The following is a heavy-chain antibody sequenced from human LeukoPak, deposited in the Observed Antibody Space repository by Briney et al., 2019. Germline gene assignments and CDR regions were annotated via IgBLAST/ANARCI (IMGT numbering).Heavy chain of an antibody. CDR1: GFTFSNYA. CDR2: ISGTSGTI. J-gene: IGHJ4*02. CDR3: AKRRTTGNYFDY. V-gene: IGHV3-23*01. D-gene: IGHD2-8*02. Sequence: PGGSLRLSCAASGFTFSNYAMSWVRQAPGKRLEWVSGISGTSGTINYADPVKGRFTISRDNSKNALYLEMNNLGVEDTAIYYCAKRRTTGNYFDYWGQGTLVTVSA.